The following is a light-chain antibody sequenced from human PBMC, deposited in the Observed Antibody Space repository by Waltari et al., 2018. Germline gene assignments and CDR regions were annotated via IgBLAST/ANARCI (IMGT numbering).Light chain of an antibody. CDR2: DVS. J-gene: IGLJ3*02. CDR1: SSDVGGSTY. Sequence: QSALTQPASVSGSPGQSITISCTVTSSDVGGSTYFSWYQQHPGKAPKLMIFDVSDRPSGVSNRFSGSKSGNTASLTISGLQVEDEADYYCSSYASSTTPLFGGGTKLTVL. CDR3: SSYASSTTPL. V-gene: IGLV2-14*03.